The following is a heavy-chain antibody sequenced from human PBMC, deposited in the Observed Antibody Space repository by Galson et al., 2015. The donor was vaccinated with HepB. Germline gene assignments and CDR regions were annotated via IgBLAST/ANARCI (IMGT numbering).Heavy chain of an antibody. CDR2: ISAYKGDT. D-gene: IGHD1-14*01. Sequence: SVKVSCKASGYTFSSHGISWVRQAPGQGLEWMGWISAYKGDTNYAQKLHGRVTMTTDTSTSTAYMELRSLRSDDTAVYYCARDIGSVYYYMDVWGKGTTVTVSS. CDR1: GYTFSSHG. CDR3: ARDIGSVYYYMDV. V-gene: IGHV1-18*01. J-gene: IGHJ6*03.